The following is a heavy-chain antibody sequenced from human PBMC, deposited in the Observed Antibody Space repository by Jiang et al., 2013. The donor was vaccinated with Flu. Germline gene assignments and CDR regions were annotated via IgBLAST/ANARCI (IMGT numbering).Heavy chain of an antibody. CDR3: ARGVKMYNWNAYY. J-gene: IGHJ4*02. D-gene: IGHD1-20*01. V-gene: IGHV1-3*01. CDR2: INAGNGNT. Sequence: GASVKVSCKASGYTFTSYAMHWVRQAPGQRLEWMGWINAGNGNTKYSQKFQGRVTITRDTSASTAYMELSSLGSEDTAVYYCARGVKMYNWNAYYWGQGTLVTVSS. CDR1: GYTFTSYA.